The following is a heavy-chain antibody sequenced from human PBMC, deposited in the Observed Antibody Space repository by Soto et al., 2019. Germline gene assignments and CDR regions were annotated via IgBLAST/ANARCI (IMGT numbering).Heavy chain of an antibody. CDR1: GFTFSNAW. CDR2: IKSKTDGGTT. V-gene: IGHV3-15*07. J-gene: IGHJ4*02. Sequence: GGSLRLSCAASGFTFSNAWMNWVRQAPGKGLEWVGRIKSKTDGGTTDYAAPVKGRFTISRGDSKNTLYLQMNSLKTEDTAVYYCTTVGSEHDYGDGTVYYFDYWGQGTLVTVSS. D-gene: IGHD4-17*01. CDR3: TTVGSEHDYGDGTVYYFDY.